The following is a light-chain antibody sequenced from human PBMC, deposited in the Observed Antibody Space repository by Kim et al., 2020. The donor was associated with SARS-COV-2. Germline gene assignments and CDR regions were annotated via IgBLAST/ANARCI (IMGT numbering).Light chain of an antibody. V-gene: IGLV3-1*01. Sequence: VSPGQTATITCSGEKWGEKYACWYQQKPGLSPVVVIYEDTKRPPGIPERFSGSNSGNTVTLTISGTQAMDEAAYYCQAWDSSTVVFGGGTQLTVL. CDR2: EDT. J-gene: IGLJ2*01. CDR1: KWGEKY. CDR3: QAWDSSTVV.